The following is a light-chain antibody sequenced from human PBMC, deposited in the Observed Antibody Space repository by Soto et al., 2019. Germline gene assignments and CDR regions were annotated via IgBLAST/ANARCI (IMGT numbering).Light chain of an antibody. J-gene: IGKJ5*01. Sequence: EIVMTQSPATPSVSPGERATLSCRASQSVSTKLAWYQQKPGQAPRLLIFGASARATGIPARFSGSGSGTDFTLTISSLQPEDFATYYCQQSYSTPITFGQGTRLEIK. CDR2: GAS. CDR1: QSVSTK. V-gene: IGKV3-15*01. CDR3: QQSYSTPIT.